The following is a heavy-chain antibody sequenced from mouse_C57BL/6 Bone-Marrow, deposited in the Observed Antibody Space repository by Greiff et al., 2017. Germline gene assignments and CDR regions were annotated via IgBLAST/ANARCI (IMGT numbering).Heavy chain of an antibody. V-gene: IGHV14-4*01. CDR3: TMNAMDY. Sequence: VQLQQSGAELVRPGASVKLSCTASGFNIKDDYMHWVKQRPEQGLEWIGWIDPENGDTAYASKFQGKATITADTSSNPAYLQLSSLTSEDTAVYYCTMNAMDYWGQGTSVTVSS. J-gene: IGHJ4*01. CDR1: GFNIKDDY. CDR2: IDPENGDT.